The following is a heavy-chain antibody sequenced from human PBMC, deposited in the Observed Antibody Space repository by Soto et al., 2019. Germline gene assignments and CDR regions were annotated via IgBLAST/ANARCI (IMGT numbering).Heavy chain of an antibody. J-gene: IGHJ4*02. V-gene: IGHV3-23*01. D-gene: IGHD6-19*01. CDR1: GFTFSSYA. CDR3: AKTNGYSSGWHHWDY. CDR2: VSASGDTT. Sequence: GGSLRLSCAASGFTFSSYAMTWVRQAPGKGLDLVSAVSASGDTTYYADSVRGRFTISRDNSENTLYLQMNSLSAEDSAVYYCAKTNGYSSGWHHWDYWGQGTLVTVSS.